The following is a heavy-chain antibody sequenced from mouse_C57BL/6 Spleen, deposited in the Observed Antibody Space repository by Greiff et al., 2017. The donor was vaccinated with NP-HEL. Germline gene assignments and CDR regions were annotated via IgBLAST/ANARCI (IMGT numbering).Heavy chain of an antibody. V-gene: IGHV2-2*01. D-gene: IGHD1-1*01. CDR2: IWSGGST. J-gene: IGHJ4*01. CDR1: GFSLTSYG. CDR3: ARKGGVAYYAMDY. Sequence: VQLVESGPGLVQPSQSLSISCTVSGFSLTSYGVHWVRQSPGKGLEWLGVIWSGGSTDYYAAFISSLSISKDNSKSQVFSKMNSLQADDTAIYCGARKGGVAYYAMDYWGQGTTVTVSS.